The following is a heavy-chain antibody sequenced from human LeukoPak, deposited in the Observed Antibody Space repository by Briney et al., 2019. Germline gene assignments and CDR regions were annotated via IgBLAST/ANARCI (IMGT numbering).Heavy chain of an antibody. CDR2: IYYSGST. CDR1: GGSISSYY. CDR3: ARDARRHFMDV. V-gene: IGHV4-59*01. J-gene: IGHJ6*02. Sequence: SETLSLTCTVPGGSISSYYWSWIRQPPGKGLEWIGYIYYSGSTNYNPSLKSRVTISVDTSKNQFSLKLSSVTAADTAVYYCARDARRHFMDVWGQGTTVTVSS.